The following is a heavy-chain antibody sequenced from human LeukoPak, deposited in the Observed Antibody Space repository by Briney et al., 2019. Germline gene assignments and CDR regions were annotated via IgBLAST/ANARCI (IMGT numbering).Heavy chain of an antibody. D-gene: IGHD3-22*01. CDR2: ISSSGSTI. CDR3: ARDGFDYYDSSGYEVESVVPDY. V-gene: IGHV3-48*03. Sequence: PGGSLRLSCAASGFTFSSYEMNWVRQAPGKGLEWVSYISSSGSTIYYADSVKGRFTISRDNAKNTLYLQMNSLRAEDTAVYYCARDGFDYYDSSGYEVESVVPDYWGQGTLVTVSS. CDR1: GFTFSSYE. J-gene: IGHJ4*02.